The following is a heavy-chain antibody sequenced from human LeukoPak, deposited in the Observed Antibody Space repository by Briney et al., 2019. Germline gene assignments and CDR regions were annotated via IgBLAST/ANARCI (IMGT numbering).Heavy chain of an antibody. V-gene: IGHV3-30-3*01. CDR3: ARDRLLNMVVPAAMPIPF. CDR1: GFTFSSYA. Sequence: PGRSLRLSCAASGFTFSSYAMHWVRQAPGKGLEWVAVISYDGSNKYYADSVKGRFTISRDNSKNTLYLQMNSLRAEDTAVYYCARDRLLNMVVPAAMPIPFWGEGTLVTVPS. J-gene: IGHJ4*02. CDR2: ISYDGSNK. D-gene: IGHD2-2*01.